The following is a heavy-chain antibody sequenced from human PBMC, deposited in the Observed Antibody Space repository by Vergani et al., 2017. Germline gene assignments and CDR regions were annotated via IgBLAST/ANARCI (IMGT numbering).Heavy chain of an antibody. Sequence: EVQLVESGGGLVQPGRSLRLSCTASGFTFGDYAMSWFRQAPGKGLEWVGFIRSKAYGGTTEFAASVKGRFTISRDDSKSIAYWKMKSLKTEDTAVYYCTGEGDYVWGGYRLNDYWGQGTLVTVSS. CDR3: TGEGDYVWGGYRLNDY. V-gene: IGHV3-49*03. CDR1: GFTFGDYA. J-gene: IGHJ4*02. CDR2: IRSKAYGGTT. D-gene: IGHD3-16*02.